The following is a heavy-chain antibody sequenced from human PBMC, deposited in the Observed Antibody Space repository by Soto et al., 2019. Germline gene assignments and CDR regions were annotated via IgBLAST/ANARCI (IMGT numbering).Heavy chain of an antibody. CDR3: ARFRFTLVQDYFDY. Sequence: QLQLQESGPGLVKPSETLSLTCTVSGGSISSSSYYWGWIRQPPGKGLEWIGSIYYSGSTYYNPSLKSRVTISVDTSKNQFSLKLSSVTAADTAVYYCARFRFTLVQDYFDYWGQGTLVTVSS. J-gene: IGHJ4*02. D-gene: IGHD6-6*01. V-gene: IGHV4-39*01. CDR1: GGSISSSSYY. CDR2: IYYSGST.